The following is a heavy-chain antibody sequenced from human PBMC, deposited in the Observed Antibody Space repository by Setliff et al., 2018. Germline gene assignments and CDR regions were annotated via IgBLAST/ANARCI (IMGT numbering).Heavy chain of an antibody. V-gene: IGHV3-11*05. CDR2: ISFSGSYL. CDR3: ARDKDKDFDF. Sequence: PGGSLRLSCTASGFSFSDYYMSWIRQAPGKGLEWVSYISFSGSYLDYADSVKGRFTISRDNAQNSLYLQISSLRVEDTAVYYCARDKDKDFDFWGQGTLVTVSS. CDR1: GFSFSDYY. J-gene: IGHJ4*02.